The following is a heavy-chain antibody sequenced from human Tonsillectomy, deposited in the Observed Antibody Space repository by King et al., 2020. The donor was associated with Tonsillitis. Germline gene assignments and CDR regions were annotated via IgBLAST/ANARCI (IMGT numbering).Heavy chain of an antibody. Sequence: VQLVESGGGLVQPGGSLRLSCEASGFTFRGYWMHWVRQTPEKGLVWIARIVNDGSITDYADSVKGRFTISRDNAKDTLFLEMNSLRAEDSGVYYCARDPGSSFYIAFWGQGTLVTVYS. CDR3: ARDPGSSFYIAF. J-gene: IGHJ4*02. D-gene: IGHD6-6*01. CDR1: GFTFRGYW. CDR2: IVNDGSIT. V-gene: IGHV3-74*01.